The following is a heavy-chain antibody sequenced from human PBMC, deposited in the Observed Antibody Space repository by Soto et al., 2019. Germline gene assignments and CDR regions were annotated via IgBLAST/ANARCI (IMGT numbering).Heavy chain of an antibody. CDR2: IYYSGST. V-gene: IGHV4-59*08. D-gene: IGHD4-17*01. J-gene: IGHJ5*02. Sequence: SETLSLTCTVSGGSISSYYWSWIRQPPGKGLEWIGYIYYSGSTNYNPSLKSRVTISVDTSKNQFSLKLSSVTAADTAVYYCARSMTTVTTSWFDPWGQGTLVTVSS. CDR1: GGSISSYY. CDR3: ARSMTTVTTSWFDP.